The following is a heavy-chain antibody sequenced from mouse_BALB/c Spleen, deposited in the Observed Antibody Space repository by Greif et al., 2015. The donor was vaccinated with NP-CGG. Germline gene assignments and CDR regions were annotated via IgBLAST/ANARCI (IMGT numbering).Heavy chain of an antibody. CDR2: INPSNGGA. CDR3: TRGRRRDFDF. J-gene: IGHJ2*01. D-gene: IGHD1-2*01. Sequence: QVQLQQSGAELVKPGASVKLSCKASGYTFISYYMYWVKQRPGQGLEWIGEINPSNGGANLNEKFKSKATLTVDKSSSTAYMQLSSLTSEDSAVYFSTRGRRRDFDFWGQGTTLTVSS. V-gene: IGHV1S81*02. CDR1: GYTFISYY.